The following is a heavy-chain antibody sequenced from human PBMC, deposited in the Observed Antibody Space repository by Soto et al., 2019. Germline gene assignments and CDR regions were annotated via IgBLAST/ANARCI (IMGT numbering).Heavy chain of an antibody. D-gene: IGHD1-7*01. CDR3: GRHRRETRTYAQPLDN. Sequence: PSETLSLTCSVSGDSISGCDYFWGWVRQPPGKGLAWIGSVCSSGTTYYNPSLKSRVTISVDTSNNQFSLSLTSVTAADTAVYFCGRHRRETRTYAQPLDNWGQGSWSPSPQ. J-gene: IGHJ4*02. CDR2: VCSSGTT. V-gene: IGHV4-39*01. CDR1: GDSISGCDYF.